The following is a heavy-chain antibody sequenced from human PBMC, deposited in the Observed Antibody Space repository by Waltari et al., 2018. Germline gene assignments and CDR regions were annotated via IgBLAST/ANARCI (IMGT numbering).Heavy chain of an antibody. CDR2: ISWNSGSI. CDR1: GFTFDDYA. D-gene: IGHD6-19*01. CDR3: AKDMRAVAGAFVAFDI. Sequence: EVQLVESGGGLVQPGRSLRLSCAASGFTFDDYAMHWVRQAPGKGLEWVSGISWNSGSIGYADSVKGRFTISRDNAKNSLYLQMNSLRAEDTALYYCAKDMRAVAGAFVAFDIWGQGTMVTVSS. V-gene: IGHV3-9*01. J-gene: IGHJ3*02.